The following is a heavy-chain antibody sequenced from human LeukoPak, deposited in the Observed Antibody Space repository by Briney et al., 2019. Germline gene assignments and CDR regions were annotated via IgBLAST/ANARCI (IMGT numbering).Heavy chain of an antibody. D-gene: IGHD6-19*01. CDR2: MNPNSGNT. Sequence: ASVKVSCKASGYTFTSYDINWVRQATGQGLEWMGWMNPNSGNTGYAQKFQGRVTMTRNTSISTAYMELSSLRSEDTAVYYCARGYILLIAVAGTPAFDIWGQGTMVTVSS. CDR3: ARGYILLIAVAGTPAFDI. CDR1: GYTFTSYD. J-gene: IGHJ3*02. V-gene: IGHV1-8*01.